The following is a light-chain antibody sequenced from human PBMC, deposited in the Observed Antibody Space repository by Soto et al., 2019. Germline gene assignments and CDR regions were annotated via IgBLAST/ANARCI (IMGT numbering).Light chain of an antibody. CDR1: RSDVGGYNY. V-gene: IGLV2-14*01. Sequence: SVLTQPASVSGSPGQSITISCTGTRSDVGGYNYVSWYQQHPGKAPKLMIYDVSNRPSGVSNRFSGSKSGNTASLTISGLQAEDEADYYCSSYTSSSTLVVFGGGTKLTVL. CDR2: DVS. J-gene: IGLJ2*01. CDR3: SSYTSSSTLVV.